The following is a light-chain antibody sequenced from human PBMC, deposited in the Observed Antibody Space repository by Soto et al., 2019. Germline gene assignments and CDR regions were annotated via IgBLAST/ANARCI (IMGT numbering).Light chain of an antibody. CDR2: GAS. Sequence: EIVLTQSPATLSLSPGERATLSCWASQSVRSYLAWYQQKTGQAPRLLIHGASNRAIGTPARFSGSGSESVFAPTISSLEPEGFAVYYCQQRNIGLTFGPGTKVDLK. CDR3: QQRNIGLT. J-gene: IGKJ3*01. V-gene: IGKV3-11*01. CDR1: QSVRSY.